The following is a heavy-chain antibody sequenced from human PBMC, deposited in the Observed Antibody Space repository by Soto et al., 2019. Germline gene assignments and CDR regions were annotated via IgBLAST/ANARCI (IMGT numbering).Heavy chain of an antibody. D-gene: IGHD2-21*01. V-gene: IGHV3-48*04. J-gene: IGHJ3*02. CDR2: ISSSSSVI. CDR1: GFTFSTYS. CDR3: ARYLIIPRAFNI. Sequence: GGSLRLSCSVSGFTFSTYSMAWIRQAPGKGLEWLSYISSSSSVIYYADSVKGRITVSRDNGKNALILQMHSLRADDTAVYYCARYLIIPRAFNIWGQGTAVTVSS.